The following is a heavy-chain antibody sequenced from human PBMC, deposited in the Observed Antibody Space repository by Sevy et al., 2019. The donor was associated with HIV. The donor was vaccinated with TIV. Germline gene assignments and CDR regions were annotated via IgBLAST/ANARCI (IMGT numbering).Heavy chain of an antibody. V-gene: IGHV3-30*02. J-gene: IGHJ6*02. Sequence: GGSLRLSCAASGFIFSSFGMHWVRQAPGKGLQLVAFIHYKGSDKYYADAVKGRYTISRDNSKNTVYLQMSSLRAEDTAVYYCAKDYSTGWYGYYYGMDVRGQGTTVTVSS. CDR1: GFIFSSFG. CDR3: AKDYSTGWYGYYYGMDV. CDR2: IHYKGSDK. D-gene: IGHD6-19*01.